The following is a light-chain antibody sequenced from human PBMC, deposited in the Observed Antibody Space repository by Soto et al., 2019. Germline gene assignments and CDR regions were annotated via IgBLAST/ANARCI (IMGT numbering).Light chain of an antibody. CDR1: QGISNS. Sequence: DIQMTQSPSSLSASVGDRVTITCRASQGISNSLAWYQQKPGKVPKLLIYTASTLQSGVPSRFSGRVFGTDFTLTITSLQPEDVATYYCQKYNSAPLTFGGGTKVEIK. CDR3: QKYNSAPLT. CDR2: TAS. J-gene: IGKJ4*01. V-gene: IGKV1-27*01.